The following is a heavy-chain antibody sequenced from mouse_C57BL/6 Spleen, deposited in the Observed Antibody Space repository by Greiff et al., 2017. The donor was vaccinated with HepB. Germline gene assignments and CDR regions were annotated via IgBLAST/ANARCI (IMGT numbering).Heavy chain of an antibody. CDR3: ARDLPLYY. CDR2: ISYDGSN. CDR1: GYSITSGYY. J-gene: IGHJ2*01. Sequence: EVKLMESGPGLVKPSQSLSLTCSVTGYSITSGYYWNWIRQFPGNKLEWMGYISYDGSNNYNPSLKNRISITRDTSKNQFFLKLNSVTTEDTATYYCARDLPLYYWGQGTTLTVSS. D-gene: IGHD2-1*01. V-gene: IGHV3-6*01.